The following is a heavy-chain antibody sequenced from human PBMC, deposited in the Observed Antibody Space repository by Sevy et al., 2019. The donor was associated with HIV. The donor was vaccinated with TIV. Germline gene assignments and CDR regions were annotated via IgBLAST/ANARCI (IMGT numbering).Heavy chain of an antibody. CDR1: GDSVSNDFAA. CDR3: AREDWNDVNFDY. CDR2: TYYRSKWYN. D-gene: IGHD1-1*01. Sequence: SQTLSLTCAISGDSVSNDFAAWNWIRQSPSRGLEWLGRTYYRSKWYNDYAVFVNSRITINPDTSKNQFSVQLNSVTPEDTAVYYCAREDWNDVNFDYWGQGTLVTVSS. J-gene: IGHJ4*02. V-gene: IGHV6-1*01.